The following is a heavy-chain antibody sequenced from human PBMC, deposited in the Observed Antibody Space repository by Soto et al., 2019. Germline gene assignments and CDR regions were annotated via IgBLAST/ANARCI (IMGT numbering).Heavy chain of an antibody. CDR1: GGSFSGYY. CDR2: INHSGST. D-gene: IGHD2-2*01. Sequence: QVQLQQWGAGLLKPSETLSLTCAVYGGSFSGYYWSWIRQPPGKGLEWFGEINHSGSTNYNPSLKIRVTLSVDTSKNQFSLKLSSVTAADTAVYYCARGGHCSSTSCYYYYGMDVWGQGTTVTVSS. CDR3: ARGGHCSSTSCYYYYGMDV. V-gene: IGHV4-34*01. J-gene: IGHJ6*02.